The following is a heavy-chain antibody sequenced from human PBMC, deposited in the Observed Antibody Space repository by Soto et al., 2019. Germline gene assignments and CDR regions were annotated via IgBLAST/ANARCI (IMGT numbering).Heavy chain of an antibody. Sequence: ASVKVSCKASGYIFTDYYMHWVRQAPGQRLEWMGWINAGNGNTKYSQKFQGRVTITRDTSASTAYMELSSLRSEDTAVYYCARSIVVVTALDHWGQGTLVTVSS. CDR3: ARSIVVVTALDH. J-gene: IGHJ4*02. V-gene: IGHV1-3*01. D-gene: IGHD2-21*02. CDR2: INAGNGNT. CDR1: GYIFTDYY.